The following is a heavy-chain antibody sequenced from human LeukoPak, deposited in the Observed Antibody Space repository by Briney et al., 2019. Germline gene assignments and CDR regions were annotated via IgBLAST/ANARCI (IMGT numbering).Heavy chain of an antibody. CDR1: GFTLSSYE. J-gene: IGHJ4*02. V-gene: IGHV3-23*01. CDR3: AKVGWGWFSRTENFDY. CDR2: IDYSGGST. Sequence: GGSLRLSCTASGFTLSSYEMSWIRQAPGKGLEWVSSIDYSGGSTYYADSVKGRFTISRDNSKNTLYLQMNSLRAEDTAVYYCAKVGWGWFSRTENFDYWGQGTLVTVSS. D-gene: IGHD6-19*01.